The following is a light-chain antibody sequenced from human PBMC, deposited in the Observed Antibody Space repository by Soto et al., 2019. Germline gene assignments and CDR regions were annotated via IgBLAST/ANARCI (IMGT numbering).Light chain of an antibody. J-gene: IGLJ2*01. V-gene: IGLV2-14*01. CDR1: SSDVGGYNY. Sequence: QSVLTQPASVSGSPGQSITISCTGTSSDVGGYNYVSWYQQFPGKVPKLMIYDVSRPSGVSVRFSGSKSGNTASLIISGLQAEDEADYFCSSYSSSSTVVFGGGTKLTVL. CDR3: SSYSSSSTVV. CDR2: DVS.